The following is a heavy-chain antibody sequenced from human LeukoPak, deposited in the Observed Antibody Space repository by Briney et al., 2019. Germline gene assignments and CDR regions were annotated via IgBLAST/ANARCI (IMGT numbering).Heavy chain of an antibody. CDR2: ISSSSSYI. D-gene: IGHD6-19*01. Sequence: GGSLRLSCAATGFTFSSYSMNWVRQAPGRGLEWVSSISSSSSYIYYADSVKGRFTISRDNAKNSLYLQMNSLRAEDTAVYYCARGGAVAGHDYWGQGTLVTVSS. V-gene: IGHV3-21*01. CDR3: ARGGAVAGHDY. J-gene: IGHJ4*02. CDR1: GFTFSSYS.